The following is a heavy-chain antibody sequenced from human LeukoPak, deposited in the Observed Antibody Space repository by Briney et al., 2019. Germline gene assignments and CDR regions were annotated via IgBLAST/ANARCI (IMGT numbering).Heavy chain of an antibody. Sequence: GGSLRLSCAVSGFTFDEYAMHWVRQAPGKGLEWASGISWNSGLIDYADSVKGRFTISRDNAKNSLYLQMNSLKAEDTAFYYCAKVGIFGLVTYYFDYWGQGTLVTVSS. CDR3: AKVGIFGLVTYYFDY. V-gene: IGHV3-9*01. D-gene: IGHD3/OR15-3a*01. J-gene: IGHJ4*02. CDR2: ISWNSGLI. CDR1: GFTFDEYA.